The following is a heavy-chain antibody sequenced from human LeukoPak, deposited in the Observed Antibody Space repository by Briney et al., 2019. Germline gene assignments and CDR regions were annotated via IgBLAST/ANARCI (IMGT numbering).Heavy chain of an antibody. V-gene: IGHV4-4*07. CDR1: GGSISSYY. D-gene: IGHD3-16*02. J-gene: IGHJ4*02. Sequence: PSETLSLTCTVSGGSISSYYWSWIRQPAGKGLEWIGRIYTSGSTNYNPSLKSRVTMSVDTSKNQFSLKLSSVTAADTAVYYCARDRNDYVWGSYRLYWGQGTLVTVSS. CDR3: ARDRNDYVWGSYRLY. CDR2: IYTSGST.